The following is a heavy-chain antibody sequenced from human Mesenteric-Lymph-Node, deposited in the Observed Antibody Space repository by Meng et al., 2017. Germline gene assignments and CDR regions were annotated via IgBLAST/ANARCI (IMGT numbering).Heavy chain of an antibody. V-gene: IGHV6-1*01. D-gene: IGHD3-10*02. CDR2: TYYRSKYYN. Sequence: PPQSGSGLGKASQTLSLTCAISGDSVSSNSAAWNWIRQSPSRGLEWLGRTYYRSKYYNDYALSVKSRITINPDTSKNQFSLQLNSVTPEDTAIYYCARDWGDVRGGFDFWGQGTLVTVSS. J-gene: IGHJ4*02. CDR3: ARDWGDVRGGFDF. CDR1: GDSVSSNSAA.